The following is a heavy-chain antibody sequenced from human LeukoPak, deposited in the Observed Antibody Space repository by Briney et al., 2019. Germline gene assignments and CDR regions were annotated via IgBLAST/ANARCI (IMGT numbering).Heavy chain of an antibody. CDR2: TYYRSKYYD. Sequence: SQTLSLTCAISGDSVSSNRAAWNWIRQSPSRGLEWLGRTYYRSKYYDDYALSVKSRITVNADTSKNQFSLQLNSVTPEDTAVYYCARDLLAAGPYFDFWGQGTLVTVSS. CDR3: ARDLLAAGPYFDF. V-gene: IGHV6-1*01. CDR1: GDSVSSNRAA. D-gene: IGHD6-13*01. J-gene: IGHJ4*02.